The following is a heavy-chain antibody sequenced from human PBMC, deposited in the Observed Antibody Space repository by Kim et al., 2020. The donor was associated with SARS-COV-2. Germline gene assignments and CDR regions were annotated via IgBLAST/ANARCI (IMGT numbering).Heavy chain of an antibody. Sequence: SETLSLTCTVSGGSVSSRDCWAWFRQPPGRGLEWIASVSSGGGDFYNLSLKSRVTISVDTSKNQSSLKVSSVTATDTAVYYCARQIGVPTTGSDYFDYWGQGTLVSVSS. CDR1: GGSVSSRDC. CDR2: VSSGGGD. J-gene: IGHJ4*02. V-gene: IGHV4-39*01. D-gene: IGHD1-1*01. CDR3: ARQIGVPTTGSDYFDY.